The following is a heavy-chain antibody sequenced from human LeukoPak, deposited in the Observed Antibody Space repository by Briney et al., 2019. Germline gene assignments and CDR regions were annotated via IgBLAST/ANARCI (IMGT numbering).Heavy chain of an antibody. Sequence: SETLSLTCAVSGGSPDFSGYYWTWVRQPPGKGLEWIGEINHGGNTNYNASLKSRAIISRNTSKNQFSLNLRSVTAADTAVYYCVRVGSSSFWFDPWGQGTLVTVSS. D-gene: IGHD6-6*01. J-gene: IGHJ5*02. CDR1: GGSPDFSGYY. V-gene: IGHV4-34*01. CDR3: VRVGSSSFWFDP. CDR2: INHGGNT.